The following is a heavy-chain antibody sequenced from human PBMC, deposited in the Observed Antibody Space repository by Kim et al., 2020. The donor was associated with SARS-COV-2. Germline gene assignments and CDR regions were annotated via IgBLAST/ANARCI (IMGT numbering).Heavy chain of an antibody. D-gene: IGHD6-13*01. CDR2: ISSSGSTI. CDR3: AREGAAAGTLPQGYYYGMDV. J-gene: IGHJ6*02. Sequence: GGSLRLSCAASGFTFSSYEMNWVRQAPGKGLEWVSYISSSGSTIYYADSVKGRFTISRDNAKNSLYLQMNSLRAEDTAVYYCAREGAAAGTLPQGYYYGMDVWGQGTTVTVSS. V-gene: IGHV3-48*03. CDR1: GFTFSSYE.